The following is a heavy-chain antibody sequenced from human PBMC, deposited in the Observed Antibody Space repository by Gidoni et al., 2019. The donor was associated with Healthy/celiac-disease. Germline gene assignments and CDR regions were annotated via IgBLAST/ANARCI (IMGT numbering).Heavy chain of an antibody. Sequence: EVQLVESGGGLVQPGRSLSPSCAASGFTFDDYAMHWVRQAPGKGLEWVSGISWNSGSIGYADSVKGRFTVSRDNAKNSLYLQMNSLRAEDTALYYCAKGGNYYYYGMDVWGQGTTVTVSS. D-gene: IGHD5-12*01. CDR2: ISWNSGSI. CDR1: GFTFDDYA. CDR3: AKGGNYYYYGMDV. V-gene: IGHV3-9*01. J-gene: IGHJ6*02.